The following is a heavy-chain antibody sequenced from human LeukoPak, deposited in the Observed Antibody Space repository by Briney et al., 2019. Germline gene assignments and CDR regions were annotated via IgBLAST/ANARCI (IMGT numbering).Heavy chain of an antibody. J-gene: IGHJ3*02. CDR3: ARHSIIGGTEYAFDI. CDR1: GGSISSYY. V-gene: IGHV4-59*08. D-gene: IGHD2-15*01. Sequence: SETLSLTCTVSGGSISSYYWSWIRQPPGKGLEWIGYIYYSGSTNYSPSLKSRVTISVDTSKNQFSLKLSSVTAADTAVYYCARHSIIGGTEYAFDIWGQGTMVTVSS. CDR2: IYYSGST.